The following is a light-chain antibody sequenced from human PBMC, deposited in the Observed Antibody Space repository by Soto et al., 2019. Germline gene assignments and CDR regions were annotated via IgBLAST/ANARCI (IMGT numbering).Light chain of an antibody. V-gene: IGKV1-5*03. CDR1: QSISSW. CDR3: QQYSPYSST. CDR2: KAS. Sequence: DIQMTQSPSTLSASVGDRVTITCRASQSISSWLAWFQQKPGKAPKLLIYKASSLQSGVPSRFSGSESVTDSNLTISSLQPDDFATDFCQQYSPYSSTFGQGTKLEIK. J-gene: IGKJ2*01.